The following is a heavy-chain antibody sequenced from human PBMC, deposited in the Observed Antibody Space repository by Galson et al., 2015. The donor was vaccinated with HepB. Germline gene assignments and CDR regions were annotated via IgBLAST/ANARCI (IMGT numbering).Heavy chain of an antibody. CDR2: ISSGSGTI. J-gene: IGHJ3*02. Sequence: SLRLSCAASGFTFSSYSMNWVRQAPGKGLEWVSYISSGSGTIYYADSVKGRFTISRDNVKNSLYLQMDSLRGEDTAVYYCARSRSSGRGASDIWGQGTMVTVSS. D-gene: IGHD6-19*01. V-gene: IGHV3-48*01. CDR1: GFTFSSYS. CDR3: ARSRSSGRGASDI.